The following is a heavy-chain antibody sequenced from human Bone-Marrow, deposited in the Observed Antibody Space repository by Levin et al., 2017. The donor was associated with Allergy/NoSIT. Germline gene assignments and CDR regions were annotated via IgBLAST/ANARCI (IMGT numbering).Heavy chain of an antibody. CDR3: ARRGASYDANGYYRAFDS. D-gene: IGHD3-22*01. Sequence: SSETLSLTCSVSGDSMRSYYWSWIRQPPGKGLEWIGYIDDSGSTTYNPSLKSRVTMSVETSNKKFSLRLNSVTAADTAVYYCARRGASYDANGYYRAFDSWGQGTLVTVSS. J-gene: IGHJ4*02. V-gene: IGHV4-59*08. CDR2: IDDSGST. CDR1: GDSMRSYY.